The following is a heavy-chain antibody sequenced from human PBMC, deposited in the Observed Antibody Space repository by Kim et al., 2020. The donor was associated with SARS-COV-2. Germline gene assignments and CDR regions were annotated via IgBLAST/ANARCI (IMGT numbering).Heavy chain of an antibody. J-gene: IGHJ6*02. D-gene: IGHD3-9*01. Sequence: SETLSLTCTVSGGSISSSSYYCGWIRQPPGKGLEWIGSIYYSGSTYYNPSLKSRVTISVDTSKNQFSLKLSSVTAADTAVYYCAREDTYYDILTGYQRQAHYGMDVWGQGTTVTVSS. CDR1: GGSISSSSYY. CDR3: AREDTYYDILTGYQRQAHYGMDV. CDR2: IYYSGST. V-gene: IGHV4-39*02.